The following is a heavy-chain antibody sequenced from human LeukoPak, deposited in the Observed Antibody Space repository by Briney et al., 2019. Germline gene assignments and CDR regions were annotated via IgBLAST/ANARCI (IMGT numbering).Heavy chain of an antibody. J-gene: IGHJ4*02. CDR1: GYTFTGYY. Sequence: GASVQVSCKASGYTFTGYYMHWVRQAPGQGLEWMGWINPNSGGTNYAQKIQGRVTMTRDTSISTAYMELSRLRSDDTAVYYCARGLYSYGQYYFDYWGQGTLVTVSS. CDR2: INPNSGGT. V-gene: IGHV1-2*02. CDR3: ARGLYSYGQYYFDY. D-gene: IGHD5-18*01.